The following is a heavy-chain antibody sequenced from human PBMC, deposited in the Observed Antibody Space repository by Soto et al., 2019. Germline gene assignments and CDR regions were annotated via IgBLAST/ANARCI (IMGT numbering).Heavy chain of an antibody. D-gene: IGHD3-3*01. CDR1: GGSISSYY. V-gene: IGHV4-59*01. CDR3: ARGNTYYDFWSGYYTHNWFDP. CDR2: IYYSGST. J-gene: IGHJ5*02. Sequence: SETLSLTCTVSGGSISSYYWSWIRQPPGKGLEWIGYIYYSGSTNYNPSLKSRVTISVDTSKNQFSLKLSSVTAADTAVYYCARGNTYYDFWSGYYTHNWFDPWGQGTLVTAPQ.